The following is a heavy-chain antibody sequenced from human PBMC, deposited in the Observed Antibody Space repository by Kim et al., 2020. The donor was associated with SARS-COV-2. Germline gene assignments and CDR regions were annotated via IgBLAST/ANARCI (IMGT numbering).Heavy chain of an antibody. Sequence: GRFTISRDNAKNSLYLQMNSLRAEDTALYYCARDAPPYYYDSSGPYPYFDYWGQGTLVTVSS. V-gene: IGHV3-20*03. D-gene: IGHD3-22*01. CDR3: ARDAPPYYYDSSGPYPYFDY. J-gene: IGHJ4*02.